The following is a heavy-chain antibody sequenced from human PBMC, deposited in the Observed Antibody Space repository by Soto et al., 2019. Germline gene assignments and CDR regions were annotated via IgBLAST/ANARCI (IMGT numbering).Heavy chain of an antibody. CDR2: IIPIFGTA. CDR1: ADTFSSYA. D-gene: IGHD3-22*01. J-gene: IGHJ5*02. V-gene: IGHV1-69*13. Sequence: GXSVKVSCKASADTFSSYAISWVRQAPGQGLEWMGGIIPIFGTANYAQKFQGRVTITADESTSTAYMELSSLRSEDTAVYYCARGSEDNYDSSGSSFTYWFDPWGQGTLVTVSS. CDR3: ARGSEDNYDSSGSSFTYWFDP.